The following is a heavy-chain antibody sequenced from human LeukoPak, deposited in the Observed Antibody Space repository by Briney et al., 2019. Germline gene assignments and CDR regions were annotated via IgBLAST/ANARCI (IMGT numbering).Heavy chain of an antibody. V-gene: IGHV3-48*01. CDR1: GFTFSSYS. CDR2: ISSSSSTI. D-gene: IGHD2-2*02. CDR3: ARDRVVVPAAILDAFDI. Sequence: GGSLRLSCAASGFTFSSYSMNWVRQAPGKGLEWVSYISSSSSTIYYADSVKGRFTISRDNAKNSLYLQMNSQRAEDTAVYYCARDRVVVPAAILDAFDIWGQGTMVTVSS. J-gene: IGHJ3*02.